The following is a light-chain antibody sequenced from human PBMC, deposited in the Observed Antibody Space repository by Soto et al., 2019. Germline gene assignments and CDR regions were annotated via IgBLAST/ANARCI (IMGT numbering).Light chain of an antibody. Sequence: EIVMTQSPAAPSVSPGERASLSCRASQSVFSNLAWYQQKPGRAPSLLIYAASTRATGIPARFSGSGSGTEFTLTISSLQSEDFAVYYCQQYNNWPRTFGQGTKVDIK. CDR2: AAS. CDR1: QSVFSN. J-gene: IGKJ1*01. V-gene: IGKV3-15*01. CDR3: QQYNNWPRT.